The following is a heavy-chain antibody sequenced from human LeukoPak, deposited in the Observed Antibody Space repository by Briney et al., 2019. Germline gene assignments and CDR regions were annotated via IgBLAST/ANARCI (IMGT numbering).Heavy chain of an antibody. D-gene: IGHD1-26*01. CDR3: ATGPLFIVGATGAFDD. CDR2: IKSNSDGATT. Sequence: PGGSLRLSCAASGFTFSDAWMSWVRQAPGKGLEWVGRIKSNSDGATTDYAAPVKGRFTISREDSKNTLYLQMNSLKSEDTAVYYCATGPLFIVGATGAFDDWGQGTLVTVSS. V-gene: IGHV3-15*01. CDR1: GFTFSDAW. J-gene: IGHJ4*02.